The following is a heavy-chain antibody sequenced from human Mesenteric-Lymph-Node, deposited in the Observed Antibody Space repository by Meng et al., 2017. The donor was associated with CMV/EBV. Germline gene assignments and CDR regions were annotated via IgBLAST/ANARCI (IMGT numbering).Heavy chain of an antibody. J-gene: IGHJ4*02. V-gene: IGHV4-34*01. CDR3: ARGSSYDILTGYFDY. Sequence: QVQLHQGGAGLLKPSRTLSVTFAVYGGSFSGYYWNWIRQSPEKGLEWIGEINHSGSTTYNPSFTSRIIISVDTSTDQISLNMSSVTAADTAVYYCARGSSYDILTGYFDYWGQGALVTVSS. CDR2: INHSGST. D-gene: IGHD3-9*01. CDR1: GGSFSGYY.